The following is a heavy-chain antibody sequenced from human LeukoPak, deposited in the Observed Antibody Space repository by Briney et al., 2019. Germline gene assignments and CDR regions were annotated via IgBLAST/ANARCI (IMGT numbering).Heavy chain of an antibody. CDR2: ISTYNGNT. CDR1: GYTFTSYG. CDR3: ARESIVGVDDAFDI. J-gene: IGHJ3*02. Sequence: ASAKVSCKASGYTFTSYGISWVRQAPGQGLEWMGWISTYNGNTNYAQKLQGRVTMTTDTSTSTAYMELRSLRSDDTAVYYCARESIVGVDDAFDIWGQGTMVTVSS. D-gene: IGHD1-26*01. V-gene: IGHV1-18*01.